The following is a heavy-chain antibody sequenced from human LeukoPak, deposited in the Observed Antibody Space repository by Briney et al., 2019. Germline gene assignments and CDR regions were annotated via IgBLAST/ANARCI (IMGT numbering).Heavy chain of an antibody. CDR3: ARGSSSVSTRFDP. CDR2: IWYDGCNK. CDR1: GFTFSSYG. J-gene: IGHJ5*02. V-gene: IGHV3-33*01. D-gene: IGHD6-6*01. Sequence: GRSLRLSCAASGFTFSSYGMHWVRQAPGKGLEWVAVIWYDGCNKYYADSVKGRFTISRDNSKNTLYLQMNSLRAEDTAVYYCARGSSSVSTRFDPWGQGTLVTVSS.